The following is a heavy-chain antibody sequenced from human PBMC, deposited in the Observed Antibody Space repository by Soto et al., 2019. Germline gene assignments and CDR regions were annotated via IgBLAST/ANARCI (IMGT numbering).Heavy chain of an antibody. Sequence: EVQLLESGGGLVQPGGSLRLSCAASGFTFSSYAMNWVRQAPGKGLEWVSVISGSGGSTYYVDSVKGRFTISRDNSKNTLDLQMHSLRAEDTAVYYCAKRAHGLYSDYWGQGTLVTVSS. CDR1: GFTFSSYA. V-gene: IGHV3-23*01. J-gene: IGHJ4*02. CDR3: AKRAHGLYSDY. CDR2: ISGSGGST.